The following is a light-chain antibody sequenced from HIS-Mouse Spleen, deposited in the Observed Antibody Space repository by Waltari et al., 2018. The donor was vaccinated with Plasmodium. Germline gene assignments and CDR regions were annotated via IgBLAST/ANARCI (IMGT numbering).Light chain of an antibody. CDR3: QQYNNWPAWT. V-gene: IGKV3-15*01. CDR2: GAS. CDR1: QSVSSN. J-gene: IGKJ1*01. Sequence: EIVMTQSPATLSVSPGERATLSCRASQSVSSNLAWYQQKPGQATRLLIDGASTRATGIPARFSGSGSGTEFTLTISSLQSEDFAVYYCQQYNNWPAWTFGQGTKVEIK.